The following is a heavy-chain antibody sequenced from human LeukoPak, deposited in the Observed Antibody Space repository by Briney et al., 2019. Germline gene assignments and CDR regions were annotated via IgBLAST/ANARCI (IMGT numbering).Heavy chain of an antibody. CDR3: ATGGGLATEIDY. CDR2: LSYDGIIK. V-gene: IGHV3-30*04. Sequence: GGSLRLSCATSGFTFSGCAMHWVRQAPGKGLEWVAVLSYDGIIKYYADSLKGRFTISRDNSKNTLYLQMNSLRTEDTAMYYCATGGGLATEIDYWGQGTPVTVSS. D-gene: IGHD3-16*01. J-gene: IGHJ4*02. CDR1: GFTFSGCA.